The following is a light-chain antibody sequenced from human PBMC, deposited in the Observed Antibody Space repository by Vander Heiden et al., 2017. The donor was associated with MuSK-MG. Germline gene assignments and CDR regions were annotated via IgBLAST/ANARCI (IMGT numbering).Light chain of an antibody. J-gene: IGLJ2*01. V-gene: IGLV1-40*01. Sequence: QSVLTQPPSVSGAPGPRVTISFTGSSSNIGAGYDVHWYQQLPGTAPKPLIYGNSNRPSGVPDRFSGSKSGTSASLAITGLQAEDEADYYGQSYDSSLSGHVVFGGGTKLTVI. CDR2: GNS. CDR1: SSNIGAGYD. CDR3: QSYDSSLSGHVV.